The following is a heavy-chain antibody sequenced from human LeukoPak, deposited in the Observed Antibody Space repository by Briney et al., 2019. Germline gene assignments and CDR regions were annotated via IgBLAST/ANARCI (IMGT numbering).Heavy chain of an antibody. CDR2: ISAYNGNT. D-gene: IGHD3-3*01. V-gene: IGHV1-18*01. J-gene: IGHJ4*02. CDR1: GYTFTSYG. CDR3: ARDPDIYDFWSGYYEPGGYFDY. Sequence: ASVKVSFKASGYTFTSYGISWVRQAPGQGLEWMGWISAYNGNTNYAQKLQGRVTMTTDTSTSTAYMELRSLRSDDTAVYYRARDPDIYDFWSGYYEPGGYFDYWGQGTLVTVSS.